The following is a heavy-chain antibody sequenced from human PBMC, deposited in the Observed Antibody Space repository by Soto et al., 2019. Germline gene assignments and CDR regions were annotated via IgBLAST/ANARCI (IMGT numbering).Heavy chain of an antibody. CDR3: ARGPEDWFDP. Sequence: SETLSPTSIVFGGSFGSTYWGWIRQPPGKGLEWIGYIYYSGSTNYTPSLKSRVTISLDTSKNQFSLKLSSVTAADKAVHYCARGPEDWFDPWGQGTLVTVS. CDR2: IYYSGST. V-gene: IGHV4-59*01. J-gene: IGHJ5*02. CDR1: GGSFGSTY.